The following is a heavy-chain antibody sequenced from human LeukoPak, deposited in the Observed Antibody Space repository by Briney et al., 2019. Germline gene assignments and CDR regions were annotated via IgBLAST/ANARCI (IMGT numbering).Heavy chain of an antibody. D-gene: IGHD6-19*01. J-gene: IGHJ4*02. CDR1: GGSISSSSYY. V-gene: IGHV4-39*07. Sequence: SETLSLTCTVSGGSISSSSYYWGWIRQPPGKGLEWIGSIYYSGSTYYNPSLKSRVTISVDTSKNQFSLKLSSVTAADTAVYYCARVIAVAGSYFDYWGQGTLVTVSS. CDR2: IYYSGST. CDR3: ARVIAVAGSYFDY.